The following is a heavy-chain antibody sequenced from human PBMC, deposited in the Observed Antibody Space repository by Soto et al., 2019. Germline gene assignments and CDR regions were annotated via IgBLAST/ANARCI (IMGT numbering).Heavy chain of an antibody. Sequence: DVQLLESGGGLVQPGGSLTLSCAASRFIFSDYAMNWVRQAPGKGLEWGSSFGGGNTDRYYADSVKGRFIISRDNSKNTMDLQMNSLRDDDTAVYYCAKDAVSYNGKWDWFDSWGQGTLVTVSS. D-gene: IGHD1-26*01. CDR3: AKDAVSYNGKWDWFDS. CDR1: RFIFSDYA. J-gene: IGHJ5*01. CDR2: FGGGNTDR. V-gene: IGHV3-23*01.